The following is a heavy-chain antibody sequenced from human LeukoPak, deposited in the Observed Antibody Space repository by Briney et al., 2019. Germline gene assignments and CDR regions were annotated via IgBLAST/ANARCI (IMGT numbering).Heavy chain of an antibody. Sequence: GGSLRLSCAASGFTFSRYGMVWVRQAPGKGLEYVSGITSNGGTTYYGNSVKGRFTISRDNSKDTLYLQMGSLRTEDMAVYYCARGIRWASDYWGQGTLLTVAS. CDR2: ITSNGGTT. CDR1: GFTFSRYG. J-gene: IGHJ4*02. D-gene: IGHD4-23*01. CDR3: ARGIRWASDY. V-gene: IGHV3-64*01.